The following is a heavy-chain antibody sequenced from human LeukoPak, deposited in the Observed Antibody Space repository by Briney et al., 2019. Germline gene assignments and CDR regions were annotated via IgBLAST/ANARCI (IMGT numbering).Heavy chain of an antibody. CDR3: AFPVREPQL. CDR2: IGNDGSDK. D-gene: IGHD3-10*01. Sequence: QPGGSLRLSRTVSGFPFSTYYMGWLRQTAGKGLEWVAVIGNDGSDKYYVGSLKGRFTISRDNAKNSLFLQMSSLTAEDTALYYCAFPVREPQLWGRGTLVTVSS. V-gene: IGHV3-7*01. CDR1: GFPFSTYY. J-gene: IGHJ1*01.